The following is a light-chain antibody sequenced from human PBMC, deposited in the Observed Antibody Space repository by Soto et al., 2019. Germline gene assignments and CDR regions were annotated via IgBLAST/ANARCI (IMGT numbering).Light chain of an antibody. Sequence: EIVLTQSPATLSLSTGERATLSCAASQSVGTYIAWYKQKPGLAPRLVIFDSSTRATGIPDRFSGSGSGTDFTLTISRLEPEDFAVYFCQQYGNSPQITFGQGTRLEI. V-gene: IGKV3D-20*01. J-gene: IGKJ5*01. CDR3: QQYGNSPQIT. CDR2: DSS. CDR1: QSVGTY.